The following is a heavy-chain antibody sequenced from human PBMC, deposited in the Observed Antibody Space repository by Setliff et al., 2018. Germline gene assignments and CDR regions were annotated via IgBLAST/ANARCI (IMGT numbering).Heavy chain of an antibody. J-gene: IGHJ4*02. CDR1: GYSISSGYI. CDR2: IGHTGSI. CDR3: ARSFSRREKFLLDY. Sequence: SETLSLTCTVSGYSISSGYIWGWVRQPPGKGLEWGGNIGHTGSINYNPSLKSRLTISRDTSKNQFSLKVGSVTAADTAVYYCARSFSRREKFLLDYWGQGALVTVSS. V-gene: IGHV4-38-2*02.